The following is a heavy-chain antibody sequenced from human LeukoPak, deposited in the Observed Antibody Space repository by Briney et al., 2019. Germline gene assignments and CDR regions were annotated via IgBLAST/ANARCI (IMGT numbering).Heavy chain of an antibody. J-gene: IGHJ5*02. CDR3: ARSMITFGGVIVAAWFDP. CDR1: GYTFTSYG. D-gene: IGHD3-16*02. CDR2: ISAYNGNT. Sequence: ASVKVSCKASGYTFTSYGISWVRQAPGQGLEWMGWISAYNGNTNYAQKLQGRVTMTTDTSTSTAYMELRSLRSDDTAVYYCARSMITFGGVIVAAWFDPWGQGTLVTVSS. V-gene: IGHV1-18*01.